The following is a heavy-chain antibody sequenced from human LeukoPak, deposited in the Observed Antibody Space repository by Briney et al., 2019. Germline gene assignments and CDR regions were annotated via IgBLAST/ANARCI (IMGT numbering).Heavy chain of an antibody. CDR2: IYYSGIT. CDR3: AREGKDIVVVPAAMRYYYYMDV. Sequence: PSEPLSLPCTVSGGSISSYYWSWTRQPPGKGLEWIGYIYYSGITNYNPSLKRRVTISVDTSKNQFSLKMSSVTAADTDVYYCAREGKDIVVVPAAMRYYYYMDVWGKGTTVTISS. CDR1: GGSISSYY. V-gene: IGHV4-59*01. D-gene: IGHD2-2*01. J-gene: IGHJ6*03.